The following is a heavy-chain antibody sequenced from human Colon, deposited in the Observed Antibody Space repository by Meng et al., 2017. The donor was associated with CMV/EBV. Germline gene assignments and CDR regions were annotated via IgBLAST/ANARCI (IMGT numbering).Heavy chain of an antibody. D-gene: IGHD5/OR15-5a*01. CDR2: MNHNSGDT. Sequence: KTSGYPFPIHSLHWVRQAPGRGLEWMGWMNHNSGDTNYAQKFQDRVEMTRDTTVNTAYLDLTSLRSADTAVYYCATLSIYDSTISDFWGQGTLVTVSS. J-gene: IGHJ4*02. V-gene: IGHV1-2*02. CDR3: ATLSIYDSTISDF. CDR1: GYPFPIHS.